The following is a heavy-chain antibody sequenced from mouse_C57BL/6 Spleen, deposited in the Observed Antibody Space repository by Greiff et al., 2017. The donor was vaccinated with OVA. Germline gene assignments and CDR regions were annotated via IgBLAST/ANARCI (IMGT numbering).Heavy chain of an antibody. V-gene: IGHV14-4*01. CDR1: GFNIKDDY. J-gene: IGHJ3*01. Sequence: VQLQQSGAELVRPGASVKLSCTASGFNIKDDYMHWVKQRPEQGLEWIGWIDPENGDTEYASKFQGKATITADTSSNTAYLQLSSLTSEDTAVYYGTTWIYYGSSYGAYWGQGTLVTVSA. CDR2: IDPENGDT. CDR3: TTWIYYGSSYGAY. D-gene: IGHD1-1*01.